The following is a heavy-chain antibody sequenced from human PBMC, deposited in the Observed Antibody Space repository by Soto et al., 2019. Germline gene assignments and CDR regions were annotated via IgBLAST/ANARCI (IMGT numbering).Heavy chain of an antibody. CDR3: QKDNSSQYNFPGTAF. J-gene: IGHJ6*03. D-gene: IGHD1-1*01. CDR1: GLTCSSYT. CDR2: IPGRGSET. V-gene: IGHV3-23*01. Sequence: WLSLRLSCAASGLTCSSYTMSWVRQAPGGGLEWVSTIPGRGSETYYADSVKGRVTTSRDNSKNTLYLQMNSLTAEDTAVYYFQKDNSSQYNFPGTAFWVNGTTVPV.